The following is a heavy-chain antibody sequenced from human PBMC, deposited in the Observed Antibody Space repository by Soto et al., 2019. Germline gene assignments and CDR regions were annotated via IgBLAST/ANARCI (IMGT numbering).Heavy chain of an antibody. V-gene: IGHV4-61*01. CDR2: IYYSGST. Sequence: SDTLSLTCTVSGVSVSSGNYYWILIRQPPGKGLEWIGYIYYSGSTNYNPSLKSRVTISVDTSKNQFSLRLSSVTAADTAVYYCARRGWAEAAIIDYWGQGTLVTVSS. J-gene: IGHJ4*02. CDR1: GVSVSSGNYY. CDR3: ARRGWAEAAIIDY. D-gene: IGHD6-25*01.